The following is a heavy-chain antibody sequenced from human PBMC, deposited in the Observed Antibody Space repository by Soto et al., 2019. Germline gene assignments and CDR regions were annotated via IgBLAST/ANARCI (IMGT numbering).Heavy chain of an antibody. J-gene: IGHJ4*02. D-gene: IGHD2-15*01. V-gene: IGHV3-7*01. CDR2: IKQDGSEK. CDR3: ARDSQVAATNYDY. Sequence: GGSLRLSCAASGFTFSSYWMSWVRQAPGKGLEWVANIKQDGSEKYYVDSVKGRFTISRDNAKNSLYLQMNSLRAEDTAVYYCARDSQVAATNYDYWGQGTLVTVSS. CDR1: GFTFSSYW.